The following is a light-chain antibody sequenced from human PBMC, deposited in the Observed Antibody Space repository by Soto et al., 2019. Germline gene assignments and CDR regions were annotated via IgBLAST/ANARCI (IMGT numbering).Light chain of an antibody. Sequence: DIQMTQSPSTLSASVGDRVTITCRASQSISSWLAWYQQKPGKAPKLLIYDASSLESGVPSRFSGSGSGTEFTLTIFSLQPDDFATYYCQQYNSYPQTFGQGTKVDIK. CDR3: QQYNSYPQT. CDR2: DAS. CDR1: QSISSW. J-gene: IGKJ1*01. V-gene: IGKV1-5*01.